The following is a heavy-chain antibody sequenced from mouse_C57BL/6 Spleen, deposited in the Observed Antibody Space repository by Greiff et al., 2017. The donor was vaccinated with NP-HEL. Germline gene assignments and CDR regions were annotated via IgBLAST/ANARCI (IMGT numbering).Heavy chain of an antibody. Sequence: QVQLQQSGAELARPGASVKLSCKASGYAFTSYGISWVKQRTGQGLEWIGEIYPRSGNTYYNEKFKGKATLTADKSSSTAYMELRSLTSEDSAVYFCARSYDYDEGYYFDYWGQGTTLTVSS. D-gene: IGHD2-4*01. V-gene: IGHV1-81*01. CDR2: IYPRSGNT. CDR3: ARSYDYDEGYYFDY. J-gene: IGHJ2*01. CDR1: GYAFTSYG.